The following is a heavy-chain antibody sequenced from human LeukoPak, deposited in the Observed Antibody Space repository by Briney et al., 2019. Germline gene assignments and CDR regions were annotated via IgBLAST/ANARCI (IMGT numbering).Heavy chain of an antibody. V-gene: IGHV3-74*03. CDR1: GFTFSDYW. CDR2: INTSGSST. J-gene: IGHJ4*02. Sequence: PGGSLRLSCAASGFTFSDYWMHWVRQVQGKGLVWVSRINTSGSSTTYADSVKGRFTISRDNAKNTLYLQMDSLRAEDTGVYYCAGSNHADDFWGQGTLVTVSS. CDR3: AGSNHADDF. D-gene: IGHD1-14*01.